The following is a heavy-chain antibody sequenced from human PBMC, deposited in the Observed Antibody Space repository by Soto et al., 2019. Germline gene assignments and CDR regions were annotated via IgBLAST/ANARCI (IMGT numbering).Heavy chain of an antibody. D-gene: IGHD3-16*01. CDR1: GFTVSSSY. CDR2: IYSGGST. CDR3: ARGARITPGTFAY. V-gene: IGHV3-53*01. J-gene: IGHJ4*02. Sequence: GGSLRLSCAASGFTVSSSYMSWVRQAPGKGLEWVSIIYSGGSTFYADSVKGRFTLSRDNSKNTLYLQMNSLRAEDTAVYYCARGARITPGTFAYWGRGTLVTVSS.